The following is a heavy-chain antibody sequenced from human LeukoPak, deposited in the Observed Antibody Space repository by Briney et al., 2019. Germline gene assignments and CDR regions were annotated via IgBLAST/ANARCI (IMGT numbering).Heavy chain of an antibody. CDR2: IYNSWPT. CDR3: ARVPRGSTVGTLPYFYYYMDV. Sequence: SQTLSLTCTVSGDSVSSGSNYWSWIRQPAGKGLEWIGRIYNSWPTNYNPSLKSRVTISVDTSKNQFSLKLSSVTAADTAVYYCARVPRGSTVGTLPYFYYYMDVWGKGTTVIVSS. J-gene: IGHJ6*03. D-gene: IGHD1-26*01. CDR1: GDSVSSGSNY. V-gene: IGHV4-61*02.